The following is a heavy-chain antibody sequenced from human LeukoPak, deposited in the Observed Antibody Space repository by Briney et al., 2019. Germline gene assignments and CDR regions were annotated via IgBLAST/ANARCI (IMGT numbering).Heavy chain of an antibody. Sequence: GGSLRLSCAASGLTFSGSAMSWVRQAPGKGLEWVSLISGSGNSTYYTDSVKGRFTISRDNSKNTLYLQMNSLRAEDTAVYYCARDNRDGDYNWFDPWGQGTLVTVSS. CDR2: ISGSGNST. CDR3: ARDNRDGDYNWFDP. D-gene: IGHD4-17*01. CDR1: GLTFSGSA. V-gene: IGHV3-23*01. J-gene: IGHJ5*02.